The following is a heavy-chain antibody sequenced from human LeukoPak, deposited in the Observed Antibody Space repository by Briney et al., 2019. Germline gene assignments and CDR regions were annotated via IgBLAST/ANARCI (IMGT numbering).Heavy chain of an antibody. D-gene: IGHD4-17*01. Sequence: SETLSLTCTVSGYSISSGYYWGWIRQPPGKGLEWIGSIYHSGSTYYNPSLKSRVTISVDTSKKQFSLKLSSVTAADTAVYYCARAYGDYVRWFDPWGQGTLVTVSS. CDR1: GYSISSGYY. CDR3: ARAYGDYVRWFDP. CDR2: IYHSGST. J-gene: IGHJ5*02. V-gene: IGHV4-38-2*02.